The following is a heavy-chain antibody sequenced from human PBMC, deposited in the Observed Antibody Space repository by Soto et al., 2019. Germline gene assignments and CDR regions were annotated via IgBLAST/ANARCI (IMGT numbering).Heavy chain of an antibody. Sequence: EVQLLESGGGSVQPGGSLRLSCEASGFTFSSYAMHWVRRPPAKGLEWVSSISGSGGTAYYADSVKGRFSISRDSLVNTLYLQMNSLRAEDTAVYYCAKGRGQNWNFDYWGQGTLVTVSP. V-gene: IGHV3-23*01. CDR2: ISGSGGTA. CDR3: AKGRGQNWNFDY. J-gene: IGHJ4*02. D-gene: IGHD1-1*01. CDR1: GFTFSSYA.